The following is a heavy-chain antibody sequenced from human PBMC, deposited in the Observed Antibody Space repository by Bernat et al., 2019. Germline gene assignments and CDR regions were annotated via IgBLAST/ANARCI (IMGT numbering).Heavy chain of an antibody. CDR3: AKRDLLNYYDMDV. V-gene: IGHV3-11*06. CDR2: ISSSSSYT. D-gene: IGHD2-15*01. Sequence: QVQLVESGGGLVKPGGSLRLSCAASGFTFIDYYMSWIRQAPGKGLEWVAYISSSSSYTNYADSVKRRFTNYRENSKNSLYLPMNSLRAEDTAVYYCAKRDLLNYYDMDVWGKGTTVTVSS. J-gene: IGHJ6*03. CDR1: GFTFIDYY.